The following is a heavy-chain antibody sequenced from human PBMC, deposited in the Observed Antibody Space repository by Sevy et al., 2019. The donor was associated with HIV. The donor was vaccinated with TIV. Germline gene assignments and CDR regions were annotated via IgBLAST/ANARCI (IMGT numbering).Heavy chain of an antibody. D-gene: IGHD3-22*01. CDR2: VSHDGTVR. V-gene: IGHV3-30*18. CDR1: GFTFSNFG. CDR3: AKGSRGTDSVFDF. J-gene: IGHJ3*01. Sequence: GGSLRLSCAASGFTFSNFGIHWVRQAPGKGLEWVAVVSHDGTVRYYADSVRGRCSISRENSKHTVHLQMNSLRKEDYDLYSCAKGSRGTDSVFDFWGQGTMVTVSS.